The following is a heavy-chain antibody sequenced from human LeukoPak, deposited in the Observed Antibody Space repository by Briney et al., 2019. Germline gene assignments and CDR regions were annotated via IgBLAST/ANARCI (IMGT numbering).Heavy chain of an antibody. Sequence: GGSLRLSCAASGFTFSDYYMNWIRQAPGKGLEWVSKISSSSSYTNYADSVKGRFTISRDNAKNMAYLQMNSLRAEDTAVYYCVRGYNSGNDYWGQGTLVTVSS. CDR1: GFTFSDYY. J-gene: IGHJ4*02. CDR3: VRGYNSGNDY. CDR2: ISSSSSYT. D-gene: IGHD6-19*01. V-gene: IGHV3-11*06.